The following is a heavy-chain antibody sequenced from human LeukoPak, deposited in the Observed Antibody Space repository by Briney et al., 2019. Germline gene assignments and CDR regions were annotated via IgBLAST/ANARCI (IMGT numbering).Heavy chain of an antibody. J-gene: IGHJ5*02. Sequence: PGGSLRLSCAASGFTFSSYGMLWVRQAPGKGLEWVAVIWYDGSNKYYADSVKGRFTISRDNSKNTLYLQMNSLRAEDTAVYYCARDWAVGYSYSFDPWGQGTLVTVSS. CDR1: GFTFSSYG. CDR3: ARDWAVGYSYSFDP. CDR2: IWYDGSNK. D-gene: IGHD5-18*01. V-gene: IGHV3-33*01.